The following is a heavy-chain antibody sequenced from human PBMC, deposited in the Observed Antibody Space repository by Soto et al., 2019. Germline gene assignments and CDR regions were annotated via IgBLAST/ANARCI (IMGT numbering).Heavy chain of an antibody. Sequence: GGSLRLSCAASGFIFTGYNMNWVRQAPGKGLEWVSSISSGSSYIYYADSVKGRFTISRDNAKNSLYLQMNTLRAEDTALYYCASRRAAAGTLPFDYWGQGTPVPVYS. V-gene: IGHV3-21*01. CDR3: ASRRAAAGTLPFDY. D-gene: IGHD6-13*01. CDR2: ISSGSSYI. J-gene: IGHJ4*02. CDR1: GFIFTGYN.